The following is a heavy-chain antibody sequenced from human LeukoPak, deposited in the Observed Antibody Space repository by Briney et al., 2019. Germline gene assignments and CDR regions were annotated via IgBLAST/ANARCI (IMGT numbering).Heavy chain of an antibody. V-gene: IGHV1-18*01. D-gene: IGHD3-22*01. CDR3: ARDIAPPINMIVVVI. Sequence: ASVKVSCKASGYTFTSYGISWVRQAPGQGLEWMGWISAYNGNTNYAQKLQGRVTMTTDTSTSTAYMGLRSLRSDDTAVYYCARDIAPPINMIVVVIWGQGTLVTVSS. CDR1: GYTFTSYG. CDR2: ISAYNGNT. J-gene: IGHJ4*02.